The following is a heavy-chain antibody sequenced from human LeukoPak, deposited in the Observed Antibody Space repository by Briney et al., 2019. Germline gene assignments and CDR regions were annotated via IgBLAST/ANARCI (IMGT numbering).Heavy chain of an antibody. CDR1: GFTFSRYG. CDR3: AKDHLPGIVVADRDY. V-gene: IGHV3-23*01. J-gene: IGHJ4*02. CDR2: ISGSGGTT. Sequence: GGTLRLSCAASGFTFSRYGMSWVRPAPGEGLEWVSAISGSGGTTYYTDSVKGRFTISRDNSKNTLYLQINSLRAEDTAVYYCAKDHLPGIVVADRDYWGQGTLVTVSS. D-gene: IGHD6-19*01.